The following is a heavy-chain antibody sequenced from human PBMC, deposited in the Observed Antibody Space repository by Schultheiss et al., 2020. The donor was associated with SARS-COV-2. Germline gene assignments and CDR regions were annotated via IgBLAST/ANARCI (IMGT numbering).Heavy chain of an antibody. CDR2: IYYSGST. Sequence: SETLSLTCTVSGGSISSYYWSWIRQPPGKGLEWIGYIYYSGSTNYNPSLKSRVTISVDTSKNQFSLKLSSVTAADTAVYYCARAVGATIVVDYWGQGTLVTVSS. J-gene: IGHJ4*02. CDR1: GGSISSYY. D-gene: IGHD1-26*01. V-gene: IGHV4-59*01. CDR3: ARAVGATIVVDY.